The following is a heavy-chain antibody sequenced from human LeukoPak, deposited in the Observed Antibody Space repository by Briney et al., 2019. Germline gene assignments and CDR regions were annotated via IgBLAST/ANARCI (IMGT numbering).Heavy chain of an antibody. CDR1: GGSISSYY. V-gene: IGHV4-4*09. J-gene: IGHJ3*02. CDR3: ARPSTSNAFDI. D-gene: IGHD2-2*01. Sequence: SETLSLTCTVSGGSISSYYWSWIRQPPGKGLEWIGYIYTSGSTNYNPSLKSRVTISVDTSKNQFPLKLSSVTAADTAVYYCARPSTSNAFDIWGQGTMVTVSS. CDR2: IYTSGST.